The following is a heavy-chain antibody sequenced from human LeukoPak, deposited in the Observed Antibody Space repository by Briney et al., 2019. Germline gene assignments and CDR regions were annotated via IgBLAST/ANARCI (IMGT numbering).Heavy chain of an antibody. V-gene: IGHV3-21*04. J-gene: IGHJ4*02. CDR1: GFTFSSYS. D-gene: IGHD5-18*01. CDR2: ISSSSSYI. CDR3: AKESLRGHSYGFDN. Sequence: GGSLRLSCAASGFTFSSYSMNWVRQAPGRGLEWVSSISSSSSYIYYGDSVKGRFTTSRDSAKNSLYLQMNSLRAGDTALYYCAKESLRGHSYGFDNWGQGTLVTVSS.